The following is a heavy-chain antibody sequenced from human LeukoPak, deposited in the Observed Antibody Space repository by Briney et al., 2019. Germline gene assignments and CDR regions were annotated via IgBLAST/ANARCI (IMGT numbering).Heavy chain of an antibody. CDR3: AGELGHSGYGPSPPGSDY. Sequence: GGSLRLSCAASGFTFSSYSMNWVRQAPGKGLEWVSSISSSSSYIYYADSVKGRFTISRDNAKNSLYLQMNSLRAEDTAVYYCAGELGHSGYGPSPPGSDYWGQGTLVTVSS. V-gene: IGHV3-21*01. D-gene: IGHD5-12*01. CDR2: ISSSSSYI. CDR1: GFTFSSYS. J-gene: IGHJ4*02.